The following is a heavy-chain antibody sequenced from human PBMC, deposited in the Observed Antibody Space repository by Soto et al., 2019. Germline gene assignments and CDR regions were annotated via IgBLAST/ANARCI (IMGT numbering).Heavy chain of an antibody. CDR2: IIPILGIE. CDR3: ARERDSRRHSDYDFWSGHEVLDP. Sequence: GASVKVSCKASGGTFSSYTISWVRQAPGQGLEWMGRIIPILGIENYAQKFQGRVTITADKSTSTAYMELSSLRSEDTAVYYCARERDSRRHSDYDFWSGHEVLDPWGQGTLVTVSS. V-gene: IGHV1-69*04. CDR1: GGTFSSYT. D-gene: IGHD3-3*01. J-gene: IGHJ5*02.